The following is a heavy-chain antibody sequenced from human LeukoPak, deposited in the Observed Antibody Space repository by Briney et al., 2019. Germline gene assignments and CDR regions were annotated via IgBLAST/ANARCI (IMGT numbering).Heavy chain of an antibody. J-gene: IGHJ4*02. V-gene: IGHV4-61*02. CDR2: IYTNGGT. CDR1: GGSINSGSDY. Sequence: PSQTLSLTCTVSGGSINSGSDYWTWIRQPAGKGLEWIGRIYTNGGTDYNPSLKSRVTISLDASKNQFSLNLSSVTAADTAVYYCARERLEYCNGAYCPFDTWGQGTLVTVSS. D-gene: IGHD2/OR15-2a*01. CDR3: ARERLEYCNGAYCPFDT.